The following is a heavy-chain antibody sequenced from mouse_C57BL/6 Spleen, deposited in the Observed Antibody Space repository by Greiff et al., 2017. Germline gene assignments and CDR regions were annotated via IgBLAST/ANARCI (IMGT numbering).Heavy chain of an antibody. Sequence: VQLQQSGPGLVQPSQSLSITCTVSGFSLTSYGVHWVRQSPGKGLEWLGVIWSGGSTDYNAAFMSRLSITKDNSKSQVFFTMNSLQADDTAIYYCAKTSSSSYGYWYFDVWGTGTTVTVSS. CDR2: IWSGGST. CDR1: GFSLTSYG. CDR3: AKTSSSSYGYWYFDV. V-gene: IGHV2-5*01. J-gene: IGHJ1*03. D-gene: IGHD1-1*01.